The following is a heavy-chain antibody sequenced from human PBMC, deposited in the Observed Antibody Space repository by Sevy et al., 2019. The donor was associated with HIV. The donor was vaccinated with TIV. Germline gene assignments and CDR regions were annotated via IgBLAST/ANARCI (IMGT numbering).Heavy chain of an antibody. CDR1: GGTFSSYA. J-gene: IGHJ6*02. D-gene: IGHD3-22*01. Sequence: ASVKVSCKASGGTFSSYAISWVRQAPGQGLEWMGGIIPIFGTANYAQKFQGRVTITADESTGTAYMELSSLRSEDTAVYYCARVVTSPYYYYGMDVWGQGTTVTVSS. V-gene: IGHV1-69*13. CDR2: IIPIFGTA. CDR3: ARVVTSPYYYYGMDV.